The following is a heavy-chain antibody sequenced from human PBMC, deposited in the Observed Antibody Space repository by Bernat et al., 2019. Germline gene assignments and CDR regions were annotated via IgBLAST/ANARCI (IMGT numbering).Heavy chain of an antibody. CDR1: GFTFSSYG. CDR2: IWYDGSNK. J-gene: IGHJ4*02. Sequence: QVQLVESGGGVVQPGRSLRLSCAASGFTFSSYGMHWVRQAPGKGLEWMAVIWYDGSNKYYADSVKGRFTISRDNSKNTLYLQMNSLRAEDTAVYYCARGGNWGFDYWGQGTLVTVSS. V-gene: IGHV3-33*01. D-gene: IGHD7-27*01. CDR3: ARGGNWGFDY.